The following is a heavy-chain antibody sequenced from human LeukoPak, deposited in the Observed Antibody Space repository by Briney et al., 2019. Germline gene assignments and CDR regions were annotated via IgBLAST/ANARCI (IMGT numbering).Heavy chain of an antibody. J-gene: IGHJ5*02. Sequence: PSETLSLTCTVSGGSISSYYWSWIRQPAGKGLEWIGRIYTSGSTSYNPSLKSRVTMSGDTSKNQFSLKLSSVTAADTAVYYCARDPRGAVAPNWLDPWGQGTLVTVSS. CDR2: IYTSGST. CDR1: GGSISSYY. CDR3: ARDPRGAVAPNWLDP. V-gene: IGHV4-4*07. D-gene: IGHD6-19*01.